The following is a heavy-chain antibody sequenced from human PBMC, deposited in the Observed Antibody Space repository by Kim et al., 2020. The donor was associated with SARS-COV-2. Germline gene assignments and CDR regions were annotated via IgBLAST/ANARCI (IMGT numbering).Heavy chain of an antibody. V-gene: IGHV3-23*01. J-gene: IGHJ4*02. CDR3: ANDWRYRGHDPG. CDR2: VSTIDAAT. D-gene: IGHD1-26*01. CDR1: GFTFRNYP. Sequence: GGSLRLSCAASGFTFRNYPMNWVRQAPGKGLEWVSVVSTIDAATHYADPVKGRFTTSRDDSKNTAYLQMDNLSPHDTAVYYCANDWRYRGHDPGWGQGT.